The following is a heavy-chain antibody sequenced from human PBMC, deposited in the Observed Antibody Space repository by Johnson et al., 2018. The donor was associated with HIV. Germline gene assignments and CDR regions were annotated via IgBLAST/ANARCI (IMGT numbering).Heavy chain of an antibody. CDR1: GVTVSNNY. J-gene: IGHJ3*02. CDR3: ARGTPGDYDSSGYYRGSEAFDI. CDR2: IYSGGST. V-gene: IGHV3-66*01. Sequence: VQLVESGGGLVQRGGSLRLSCVASGVTVSNNYMIWVRQAPGKGLEWVSVIYSGGSTYYADSVKGRFTISRDNSKNTLYLQMNSLRAEDTAVYYCARGTPGDYDSSGYYRGSEAFDIWGQGTMVTVSS. D-gene: IGHD3-22*01.